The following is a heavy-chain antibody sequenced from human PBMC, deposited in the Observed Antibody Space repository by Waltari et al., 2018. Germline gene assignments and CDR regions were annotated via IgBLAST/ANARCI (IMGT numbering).Heavy chain of an antibody. CDR1: GGSISSYY. Sequence: QVQLQESGPGLVKPSETLSLTCTVPGGSISSYYWTWIRQPPGKGLEWIGYIYYSGSTNYNPSLKSRVTISVDTSKNQFSLKLSSVTAADTAVYYCARSRRLTYDSSGYYYDYWGQGTLVTVSS. CDR3: ARSRRLTYDSSGYYYDY. J-gene: IGHJ4*02. CDR2: IYYSGST. D-gene: IGHD3-22*01. V-gene: IGHV4-59*01.